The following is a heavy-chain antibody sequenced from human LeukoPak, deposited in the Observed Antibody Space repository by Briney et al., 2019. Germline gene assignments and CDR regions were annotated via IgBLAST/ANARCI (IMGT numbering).Heavy chain of an antibody. CDR1: GFTFSSYW. J-gene: IGHJ4*02. CDR2: INSDGSST. V-gene: IGHV3-74*01. CDR3: ARAMISGSDY. D-gene: IGHD3-22*01. Sequence: PGGSLRLSCTASGFTFSSYWMHWVRQAPGKGLVWVSRINSDGSSTFYADSVKGRFTTSRDNAENTVYLQMNSLRAEDTAVYYCARAMISGSDYWGQGTLVTVSS.